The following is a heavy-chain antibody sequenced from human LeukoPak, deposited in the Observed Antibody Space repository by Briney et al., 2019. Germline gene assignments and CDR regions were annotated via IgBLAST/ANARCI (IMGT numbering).Heavy chain of an antibody. CDR1: GYTFTSYG. V-gene: IGHV1-18*04. Sequence: ASVKVSCKASGYTFTSYGISWVRQAPGQGPEWMGWISADNGIKHYAQKVQGRLTMTTDTSTSTAYMELRSLRSDDTAVYYCARDYDLLLGSDGFDPWGQGTLVTVSA. J-gene: IGHJ5*02. CDR2: ISADNGIK. D-gene: IGHD1-26*01. CDR3: ARDYDLLLGSDGFDP.